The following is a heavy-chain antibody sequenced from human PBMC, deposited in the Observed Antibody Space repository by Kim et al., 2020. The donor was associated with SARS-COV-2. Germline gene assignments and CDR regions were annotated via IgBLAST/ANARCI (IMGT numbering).Heavy chain of an antibody. J-gene: IGHJ4*02. CDR3: GISGI. CDR2: IKRDGSER. V-gene: IGHV3-7*01. Sequence: GGSLRLSCVESGITSSSYWLTWVRQAPGKGLEWVANIKRDGSERYYGDSVKGRFTISRDNAKSSVFLQMNSLRREDTAVYYCGISGIWGQGTLVTVSS. CDR1: GITSSSYW.